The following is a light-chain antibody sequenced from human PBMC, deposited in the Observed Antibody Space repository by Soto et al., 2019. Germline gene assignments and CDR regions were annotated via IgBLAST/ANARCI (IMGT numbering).Light chain of an antibody. J-gene: IGKJ4*01. CDR1: QSVLYSSNNKNY. Sequence: DIVMTQSPDSLAVSLGERATINCKSSQSVLYSSNNKNYLAWYQQKPGQPPKLLIYWASTRESGVPDRFSGSGSGTDFTLTISSLQAEDVAVYCCQQYYRTPQGLTFGGGTKVDIK. CDR3: QQYYRTPQGLT. CDR2: WAS. V-gene: IGKV4-1*01.